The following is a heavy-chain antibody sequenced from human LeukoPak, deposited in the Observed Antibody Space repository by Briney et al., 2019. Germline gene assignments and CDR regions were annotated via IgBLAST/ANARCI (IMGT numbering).Heavy chain of an antibody. V-gene: IGHV3-11*01. CDR2: ISARGDVI. CDR3: AAEVSPKVSDF. CDR1: GFTVISNY. Sequence: GGSLRLSCTASGFTVISNYMSWVRQAPGKGLEWIAYISARGDVIYSVDSVKGRFTISRDNAKSLLYLQMNSLRGDDTAVYFCAAEVSPKVSDFRGQGTLVTVSS. D-gene: IGHD2/OR15-2a*01. J-gene: IGHJ4*02.